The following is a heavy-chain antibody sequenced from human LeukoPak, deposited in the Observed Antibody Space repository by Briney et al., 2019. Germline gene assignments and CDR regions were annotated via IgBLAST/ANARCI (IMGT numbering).Heavy chain of an antibody. CDR3: ARRNSVPVAFDY. J-gene: IGHJ4*02. V-gene: IGHV4-59*01. Sequence: SETLSLTCTVSGGSISSYYWSWIRQPPGKGLEWIGYIYYSGSTNYNPSLKSRVTISVDTSKNQFSLKLSSVTAADTAVYYCARRNSVPVAFDYWGQGTLVTVSS. CDR1: GGSISSYY. CDR2: IYYSGST. D-gene: IGHD1-1*01.